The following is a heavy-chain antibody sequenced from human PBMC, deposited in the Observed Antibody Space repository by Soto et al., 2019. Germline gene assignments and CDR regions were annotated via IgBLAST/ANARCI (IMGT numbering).Heavy chain of an antibody. D-gene: IGHD1-26*01. V-gene: IGHV1-2*02. CDR1: GNTFTGYY. Sequence: QVQLVQSGAEVKKPGASVKVACKASGNTFTGYYIHWVRQAPGQGLEWMGWINPNNDGTTYGEKFQGRDTMTRDTSTSTAYMELSRLRSDDTAVYYCARDLGGSRDSWGQGTLVTVSS. J-gene: IGHJ4*02. CDR2: INPNNDGT. CDR3: ARDLGGSRDS.